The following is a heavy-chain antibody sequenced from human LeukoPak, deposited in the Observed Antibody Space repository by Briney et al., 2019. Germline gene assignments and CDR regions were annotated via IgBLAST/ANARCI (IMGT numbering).Heavy chain of an antibody. Sequence: GGSLTLSCAASGFTFNNYGMHWVRQAPGKGLEWMALIWYGGSNKYYADSEKGRFTLPRDHSKNTLDLQMNSLRDEDTAVYYCWRVYFDWSRNYYYGMDVWGQGTTVTVAS. CDR2: IWYGGSNK. CDR1: GFTFNNYG. CDR3: WRVYFDWSRNYYYGMDV. V-gene: IGHV3-33*01. J-gene: IGHJ6*01. D-gene: IGHD3-9*01.